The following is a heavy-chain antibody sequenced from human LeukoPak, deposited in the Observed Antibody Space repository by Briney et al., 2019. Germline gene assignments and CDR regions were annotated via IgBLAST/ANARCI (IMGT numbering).Heavy chain of an antibody. CDR1: GGSISGYY. D-gene: IGHD6-19*01. CDR3: ARVAGGWYSINY. Sequence: SETLSLTCTVSGGSISGYYWSWIRQPPGKGLEWIGYIYYSGSTNYNPSLKSRVTISVDTSKNQFSLKLSSVTAADTAVYYCARVAGGWYSINYWGQGTLVTVSS. V-gene: IGHV4-59*01. CDR2: IYYSGST. J-gene: IGHJ4*02.